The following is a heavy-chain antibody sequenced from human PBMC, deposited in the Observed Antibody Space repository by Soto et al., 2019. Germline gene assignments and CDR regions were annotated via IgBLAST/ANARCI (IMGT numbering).Heavy chain of an antibody. D-gene: IGHD3-3*01. CDR2: VYNSGST. Sequence: PSETLSLTCTVSGGSVSSNYWTWIRQPPGKGLEWIGYVYNSGSTNYNPSLKSRVTMSVDTSKNQFSLKLSSVTAADTAVYYCAREAGATIFGVVKRFDPWGQGTLVTVS. CDR3: AREAGATIFGVVKRFDP. V-gene: IGHV4-59*02. J-gene: IGHJ5*02. CDR1: GGSVSSNY.